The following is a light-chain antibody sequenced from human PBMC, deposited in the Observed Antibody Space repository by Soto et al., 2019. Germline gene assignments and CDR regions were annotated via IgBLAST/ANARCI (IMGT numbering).Light chain of an antibody. CDR1: SSNIGSNT. V-gene: IGLV1-44*01. Sequence: QSVLTQPPSASGTPGQRVTISCSGSSSNIGSNTVNWYQQLPGTAPKLLIYGNSNRPSGVPDRFSGSKSGTSASLAITGLQAEDEADYYCQSYDSSLKVFGGGTKLTVL. CDR2: GNS. CDR3: QSYDSSLKV. J-gene: IGLJ3*02.